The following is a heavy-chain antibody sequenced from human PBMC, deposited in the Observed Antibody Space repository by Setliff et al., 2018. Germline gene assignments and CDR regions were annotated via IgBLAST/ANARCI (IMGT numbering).Heavy chain of an antibody. Sequence: PGGSLRLSCGASGFTFNSLGMHWVRQAPGKGLEWVAVVWSNGDTAYYVESVKGRFTISRDNSRYMLYLQMDSLRAEDTAVYYCARTQVVPASTYSIDYWGQGTLVTV. D-gene: IGHD2-2*01. CDR2: VWSNGDTA. CDR1: GFTFNSLG. CDR3: ARTQVVPASTYSIDY. J-gene: IGHJ4*02. V-gene: IGHV3-33*01.